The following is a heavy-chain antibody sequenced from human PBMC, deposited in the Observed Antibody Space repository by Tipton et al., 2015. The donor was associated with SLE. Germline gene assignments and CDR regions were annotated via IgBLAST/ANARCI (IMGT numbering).Heavy chain of an antibody. D-gene: IGHD5-24*01. V-gene: IGHV4-61*02. CDR2: IYSSGST. CDR1: GGSMTSGSYY. Sequence: LRLSCTVSGGSMTSGSYYWSWIRQPAGKGLEWIGRIYSSGSTNYNPSLKSRVTMSVDASKNQFSLKLSPVTAADTAVYYCARDFRVDGIGFDPWGQGTLVTVSS. J-gene: IGHJ5*02. CDR3: ARDFRVDGIGFDP.